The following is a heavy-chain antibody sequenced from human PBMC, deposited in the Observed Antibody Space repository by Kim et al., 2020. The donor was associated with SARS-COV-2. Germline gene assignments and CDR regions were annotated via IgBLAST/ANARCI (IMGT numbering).Heavy chain of an antibody. D-gene: IGHD3-22*01. J-gene: IGHJ6*02. Sequence: SETLSLTCTVSGGSISSYYWSWIRQPPGKGLEWIGYIYYSGSTNYNPSLKSRVTISVDTSKNQFSLKLSSVTAADTAVYYCARDQDDSSGRDYYYGMDVWGQGTTVTVSS. CDR1: GGSISSYY. CDR3: ARDQDDSSGRDYYYGMDV. CDR2: IYYSGST. V-gene: IGHV4-59*01.